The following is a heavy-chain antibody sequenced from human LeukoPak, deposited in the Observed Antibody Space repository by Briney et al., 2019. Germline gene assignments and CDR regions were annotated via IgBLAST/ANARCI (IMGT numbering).Heavy chain of an antibody. Sequence: KSSETLSLTCTVSGSSISSNYYWDWIRQPPGKGLEWIGSLYHSGNTYYNPSLKSRVTISLDTSKNQFSLKLSSVTAADTAVYYCARRSLGSGDAFDIWGQGTMVTVSS. CDR1: GSSISSNYY. D-gene: IGHD1-14*01. CDR2: LYHSGNT. V-gene: IGHV4-38-2*02. J-gene: IGHJ3*02. CDR3: ARRSLGSGDAFDI.